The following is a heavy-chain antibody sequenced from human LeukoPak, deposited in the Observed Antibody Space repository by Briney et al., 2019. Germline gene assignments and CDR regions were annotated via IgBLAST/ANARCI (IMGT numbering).Heavy chain of an antibody. CDR2: IYPGDSHV. Sequence: GESLKISCEGSGYSFSLYWIAWVRQMTGKGLEWMGVIYPGDSHVLYGPSMQGRFTISRDKSKNTFYLQMNSLRREDTAVYYCAKDAHFLYGGKRDYYFDQWGQGTLVTVSS. V-gene: IGHV5-51*01. CDR3: AKDAHFLYGGKRDYYFDQ. CDR1: GYSFSLYW. J-gene: IGHJ4*02. D-gene: IGHD4-23*01.